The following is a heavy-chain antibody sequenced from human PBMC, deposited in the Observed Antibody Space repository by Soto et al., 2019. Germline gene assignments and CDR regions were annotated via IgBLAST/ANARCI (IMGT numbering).Heavy chain of an antibody. J-gene: IGHJ5*02. CDR1: VYTFTNYG. Sequence: ASVKVSCKASVYTFTNYGIHWVRQAPGQRLEWMGWLNAANGDTIYSPRFQGRVTITRDTPASTAYMELSSLRSEDTAVYYCVRRHVSATGIDWFDPWGQGTLVTVSS. V-gene: IGHV1-3*01. CDR3: VRRHVSATGIDWFDP. D-gene: IGHD6-13*01. CDR2: LNAANGDT.